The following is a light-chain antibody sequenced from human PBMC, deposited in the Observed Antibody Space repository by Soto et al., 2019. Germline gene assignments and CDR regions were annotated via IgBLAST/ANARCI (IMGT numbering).Light chain of an antibody. J-gene: IGLJ3*02. CDR1: SSDVGGYNY. V-gene: IGLV2-11*01. CDR2: DVS. Sequence: QSALTQPRSVSGSPGQSVTISCTGTSSDVGGYNYVSWYQQHPGKAPKLMIYDVSKRPSGVADRFSGSKSGNTASLTISGLQAEDEADYYCCSYAGSYTFVFGGGTKLTVL. CDR3: CSYAGSYTFV.